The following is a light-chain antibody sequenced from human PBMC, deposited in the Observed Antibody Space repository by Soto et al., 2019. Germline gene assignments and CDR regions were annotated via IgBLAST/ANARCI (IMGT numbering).Light chain of an antibody. J-gene: IGKJ1*01. CDR3: QQYNSYSQA. V-gene: IGKV1-5*01. CDR1: PSISSW. Sequence: DIQMTQSPSTLSASVGDRVTITCRASPSISSWLAWYQQKPGKAPKLLIYDASSLERGVPSRFSGSGSGTEFTLTISSLQPDDFATYYCQQYNSYSQAFGQGTNVEIK. CDR2: DAS.